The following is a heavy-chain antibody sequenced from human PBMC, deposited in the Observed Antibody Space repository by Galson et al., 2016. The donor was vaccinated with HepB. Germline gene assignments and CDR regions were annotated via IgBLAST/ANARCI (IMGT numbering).Heavy chain of an antibody. J-gene: IGHJ4*02. CDR2: ISYSGASA. D-gene: IGHD2-15*01. Sequence: SLRLSCAASGFTFSNYAMSWVRQAPGKGLEWVAAISYSGASAYYADPAKGRFTISRDNSKNTVFLQINSLGAKDTALYYCAKVLRQSGPDDHFDSWGQGTLVTVSS. V-gene: IGHV3-23*01. CDR3: AKVLRQSGPDDHFDS. CDR1: GFTFSNYA.